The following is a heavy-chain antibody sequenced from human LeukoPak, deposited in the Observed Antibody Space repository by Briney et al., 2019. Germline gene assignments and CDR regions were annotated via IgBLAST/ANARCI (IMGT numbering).Heavy chain of an antibody. Sequence: SETLSLTCTVSGGSISSSSYYWGWIRQPPGKGLEWIGYIYYSGSTNYNPSLKSRVTISVDTSKNQFSLKLSSVTAADTAVYYCARGPDYGDMGFDYWGQGTLVTVSS. CDR3: ARGPDYGDMGFDY. D-gene: IGHD4-17*01. J-gene: IGHJ4*02. CDR2: IYYSGST. CDR1: GGSISSSSYY. V-gene: IGHV4-61*05.